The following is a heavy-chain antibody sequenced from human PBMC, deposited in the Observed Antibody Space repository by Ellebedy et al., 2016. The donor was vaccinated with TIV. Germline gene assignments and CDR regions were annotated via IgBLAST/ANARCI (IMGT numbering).Heavy chain of an antibody. D-gene: IGHD6-19*01. J-gene: IGHJ3*02. V-gene: IGHV4-59*08. CDR1: GGSISSYY. CDR3: ARHRKESGWSAFDI. Sequence: MPGGSLRLSCTVSGGSISSYYWSWIRQPPGKGLEWIGYIYYSGSTNYNPSLKSRVTISVDTSKNQFSLKLSSVTAADTAVYYCARHRKESGWSAFDIWGQGTMVTVSS. CDR2: IYYSGST.